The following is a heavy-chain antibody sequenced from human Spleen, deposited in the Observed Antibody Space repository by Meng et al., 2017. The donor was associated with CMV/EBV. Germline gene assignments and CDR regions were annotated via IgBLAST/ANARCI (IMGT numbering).Heavy chain of an antibody. CDR3: ARGGGCSSSSCDLDY. Sequence: QVQVHESGPGLGKPSEALSLPCVGPGASTSSGHWWNWVRQPPGKGLEWIGDIYHSGSTNYNPSLKSRVTISVDKSKNQFSLKLSSVTAADTAMYYCARGGGCSSSSCDLDYWGQGVLVTVSS. CDR1: GASTSSGHW. D-gene: IGHD2-2*01. V-gene: IGHV4-4*02. CDR2: IYHSGST. J-gene: IGHJ4*02.